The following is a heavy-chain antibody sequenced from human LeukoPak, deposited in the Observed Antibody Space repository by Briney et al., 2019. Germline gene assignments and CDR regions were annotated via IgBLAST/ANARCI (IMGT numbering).Heavy chain of an antibody. CDR2: IWYDGSNK. V-gene: IGHV3-33*01. CDR1: GFTFSSYG. J-gene: IGHJ5*02. CDR3: ARDSRGFDP. Sequence: PGRSLRLSCAASGFTFSSYGMHWVRQAPGKGLEWVAVIWYDGSNKYYADSVKGRLTISRDNSKNTLYLQMNSLRAEDTAVYYCARDSRGFDPWGQGTLVTVSS.